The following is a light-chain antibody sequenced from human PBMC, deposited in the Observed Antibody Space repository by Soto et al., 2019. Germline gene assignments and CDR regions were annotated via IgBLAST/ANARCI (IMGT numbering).Light chain of an antibody. J-gene: IGKJ2*01. CDR2: TSG. CDR3: QQTYSTPYT. Sequence: IQMTQSPSSLSASVRDRVTITCRASQRITTYLNWYQQKPGEAPKLLISTSGTLQRGVPSRFSGSGSGTDFTLTITALRPEDFATYFCQQTYSTPYTFGQGTKLEIK. CDR1: QRITTY. V-gene: IGKV1-39*01.